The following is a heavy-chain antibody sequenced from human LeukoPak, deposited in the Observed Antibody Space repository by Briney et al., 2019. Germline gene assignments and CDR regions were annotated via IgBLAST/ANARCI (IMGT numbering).Heavy chain of an antibody. CDR1: GFTFTSHW. D-gene: IGHD2-8*01. CDR3: ERDATYCTNGVCYTRFDY. CDR2: MNLDGSEK. Sequence: GGSLRLSCAASGFTFTSHWMSWVRQAPGKGLEWVARMNLDGSEKYYVDSVKGRFTISRDNAKTSLYLEMNSLRAEDTAVYYCERDATYCTNGVCYTRFDYWGQGTLVTVSS. J-gene: IGHJ4*02. V-gene: IGHV3-7*01.